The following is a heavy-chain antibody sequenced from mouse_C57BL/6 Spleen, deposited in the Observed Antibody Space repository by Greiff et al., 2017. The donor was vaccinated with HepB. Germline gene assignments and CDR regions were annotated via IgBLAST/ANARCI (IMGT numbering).Heavy chain of an antibody. CDR1: GFSLTSYG. V-gene: IGHV2-5*01. D-gene: IGHD1-1*01. CDR3: AKNDYGSFYAMDY. Sequence: VKLVESGPGLVQPSQSLSITCTVSGFSLTSYGVHWVRQSPGKGLEWLGVIWRGGSTDYNAAFMSRLSITKDNSKSQVFFKMNSLQADDTAIYYCAKNDYGSFYAMDYWGQGTSVTVSS. CDR2: IWRGGST. J-gene: IGHJ4*01.